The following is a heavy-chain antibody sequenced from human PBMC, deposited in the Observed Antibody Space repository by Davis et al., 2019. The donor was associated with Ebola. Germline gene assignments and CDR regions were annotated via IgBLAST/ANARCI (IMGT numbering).Heavy chain of an antibody. CDR1: GFTFDDYA. J-gene: IGHJ6*02. Sequence: GESLKISCAASGFTFDDYAMHWVRQAPGKGLEWVSLISGDGGSTYYADSVKGRFTISRDNSKNSLYLQMNSLRTEDTALYYCAKETYGDYFIYYYGMDVWGQGTTVTVSS. CDR2: ISGDGGST. V-gene: IGHV3-43*02. D-gene: IGHD4-17*01. CDR3: AKETYGDYFIYYYGMDV.